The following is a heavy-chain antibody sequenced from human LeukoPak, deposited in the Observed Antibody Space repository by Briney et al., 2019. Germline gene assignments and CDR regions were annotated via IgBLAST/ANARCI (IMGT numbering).Heavy chain of an antibody. CDR1: GFIFSRYC. J-gene: IGHJ3*02. V-gene: IGHV3-7*01. CDR2: IKQDGSEK. D-gene: IGHD5-24*01. Sequence: GGSLRLSCVASGFIFSRYCMSWVRQAPGKGLEWVANIKQDGSEKHYVDYLKGRFTISRNNAKISLYLKMNSLRAEETAMYYCVRDADLGATIIGAFDIWGLGTMVTVSS. CDR3: VRDADLGATIIGAFDI.